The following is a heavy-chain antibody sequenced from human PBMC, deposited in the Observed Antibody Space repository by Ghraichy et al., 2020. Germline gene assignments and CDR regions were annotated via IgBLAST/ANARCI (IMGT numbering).Heavy chain of an antibody. CDR3: ARTYFYGSGTYYIKTY. D-gene: IGHD3-10*01. CDR1: GGSISSSSYY. CDR2: IYYSGST. J-gene: IGHJ4*02. Sequence: SETLSLTCTVSGGSISSSSYYWGWIRQPPGKGLEWIGSIYYSGSTYYNPSLKSRVTISVDTSKNQFSLKLSSVTAADTAVYYCARTYFYGSGTYYIKTYWGQGTLVTVSS. V-gene: IGHV4-39*01.